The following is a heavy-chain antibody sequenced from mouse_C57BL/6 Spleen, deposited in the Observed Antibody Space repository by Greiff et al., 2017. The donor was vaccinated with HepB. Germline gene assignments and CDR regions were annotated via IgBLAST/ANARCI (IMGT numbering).Heavy chain of an antibody. D-gene: IGHD1-1*01. CDR3: ARYYYGSRGFAY. CDR1: GYTFTSYW. V-gene: IGHV1-64*01. CDR2: IHPNSGST. J-gene: IGHJ3*01. Sequence: VQLQQSGAELVKPGASVKLSCKASGYTFTSYWMHWVKQRPGQGLEWIGMIHPNSGSTNYNEKFKSKATLTVDKSSSTAYMQLSSLTSEDSAVYYCARYYYGSRGFAYWGQGTLVTVSA.